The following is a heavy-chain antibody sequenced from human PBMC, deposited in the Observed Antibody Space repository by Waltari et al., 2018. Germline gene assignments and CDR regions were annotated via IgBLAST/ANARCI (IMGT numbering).Heavy chain of an antibody. Sequence: EVQLVQSGAEVKEPGESLRISCKGSEYNFGSYWIAWVRQMPGKGLEWMGITYPGDSNPRYSPSFEGQVTMSADKSINTAYLQWSSLKATDTATYYCARDRTIRGVDYYDHWGQGTQVTVSS. J-gene: IGHJ4*02. D-gene: IGHD3-10*01. CDR3: ARDRTIRGVDYYDH. V-gene: IGHV5-51*01. CDR2: TYPGDSNP. CDR1: EYNFGSYW.